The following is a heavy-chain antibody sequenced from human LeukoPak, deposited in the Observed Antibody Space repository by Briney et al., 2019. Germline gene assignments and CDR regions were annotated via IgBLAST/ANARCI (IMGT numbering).Heavy chain of an antibody. D-gene: IGHD3-3*01. Sequence: RSLRLSCTASGFTFGDYAMSWFRQAPGKGLEWVGFIRSKAYGGTTEYAASVKGRFTISRDDSKSIAYLQMNSLKTEDTAVYYCTKAGLDFWSGYYTGIADYWGQGTLVTVSS. V-gene: IGHV3-49*03. CDR1: GFTFGDYA. CDR2: IRSKAYGGTT. CDR3: TKAGLDFWSGYYTGIADY. J-gene: IGHJ4*02.